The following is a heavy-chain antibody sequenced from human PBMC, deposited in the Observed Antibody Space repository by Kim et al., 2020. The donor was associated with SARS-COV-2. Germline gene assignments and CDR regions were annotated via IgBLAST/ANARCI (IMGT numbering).Heavy chain of an antibody. V-gene: IGHV3-23*01. CDR1: GFTFSSYA. D-gene: IGHD6-19*01. J-gene: IGHJ4*02. CDR3: ASKEGWYRGGFDN. CDR2: INTGGGTT. Sequence: GGSLRLSCAASGFTFSSYAMTWVRQAPGKGLEWVSSINTGGGTTLYADSVKGRFTISRDNSKNTLHLQMNSLRAEDTAVYYCASKEGWYRGGFDNWGQGTLVTASS.